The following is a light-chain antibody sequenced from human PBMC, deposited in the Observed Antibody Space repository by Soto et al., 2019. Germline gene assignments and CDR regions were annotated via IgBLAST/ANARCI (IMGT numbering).Light chain of an antibody. J-gene: IGKJ1*01. CDR2: AAS. CDR1: HDIGPD. V-gene: IGKV1-6*01. Sequence: IQMTQSPSSLSASVGDRVIITCRASHDIGPDLGWDQQKPGHAPKLLIFAASTLYSGVPPRFSRSGSGTLFTLTISSLEPEDFVPYVCLHDYSVPRTFGQGTAGEV. CDR3: LHDYSVPRT.